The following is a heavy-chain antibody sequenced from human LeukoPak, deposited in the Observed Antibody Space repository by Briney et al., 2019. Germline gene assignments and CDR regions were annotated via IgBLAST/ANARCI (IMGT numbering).Heavy chain of an antibody. V-gene: IGHV4-59*01. CDR3: ARAEVAAARYGWFDP. D-gene: IGHD6-13*01. CDR1: GGSISSYY. J-gene: IGHJ5*02. Sequence: ASETLSLTCSVSGGSISSYYWSWIRQPPGKGLEWIGYIYYSGSTNYNPSLRSRVTISVDTSKNQFSLKLSSVTAADTAVYYCARAEVAAARYGWFDPWGQGTLVTVSS. CDR2: IYYSGST.